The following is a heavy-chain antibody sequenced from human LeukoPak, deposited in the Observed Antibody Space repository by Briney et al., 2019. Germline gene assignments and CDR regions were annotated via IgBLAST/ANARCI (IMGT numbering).Heavy chain of an antibody. J-gene: IGHJ4*02. V-gene: IGHV3-9*03. CDR3: AKDNTAMVTTYFDY. CDR2: ISWNSGSI. CDR1: GFTFDDYA. D-gene: IGHD5-18*01. Sequence: GRSLRLSCAASGFTFDDYAMHLVRQAPGKGLEWVSGISWNSGSIGYADSVKGRFTISRDNAKNSLYLQMNSLRAEDMALYYCAKDNTAMVTTYFDYWGQGTLVTVSS.